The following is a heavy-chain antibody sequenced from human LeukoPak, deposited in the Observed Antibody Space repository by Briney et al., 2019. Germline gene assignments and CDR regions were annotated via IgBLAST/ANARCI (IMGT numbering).Heavy chain of an antibody. CDR2: IIPIFGTA. CDR1: GGTFSSYA. CDR3: ARLSGDILTGYQVPMWLDH. Sequence: SVKVSCKASGGTFSSYAISWVRQAPGQGLEWMGGIIPIFGTANYAQKFQGRVTITADESTSTAYMELSSLRSEDTAVYYCARLSGDILTGYQVPMWLDHWGQGTLVTVSS. J-gene: IGHJ5*02. D-gene: IGHD3-9*01. V-gene: IGHV1-69*01.